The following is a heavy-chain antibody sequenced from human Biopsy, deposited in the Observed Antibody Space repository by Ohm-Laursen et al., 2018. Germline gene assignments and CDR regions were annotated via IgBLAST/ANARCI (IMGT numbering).Heavy chain of an antibody. V-gene: IGHV4-34*01. J-gene: IGHJ2*01. Sequence: SETLSLTCAVYGGPLSGYHWTWFRQPPGDGLEWIGEINDGGTTYHNPSIESRLTILVDTSKNQFSLKVNSVTAADTAVYYCARRRAAPTYWYFDLWGRGTLVTVSS. CDR2: INDGGTT. CDR1: GGPLSGYH. D-gene: IGHD6-13*01. CDR3: ARRRAAPTYWYFDL.